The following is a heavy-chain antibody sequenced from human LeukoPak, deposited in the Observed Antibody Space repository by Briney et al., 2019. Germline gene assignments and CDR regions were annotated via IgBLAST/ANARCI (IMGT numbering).Heavy chain of an antibody. CDR1: GGSISSYY. V-gene: IGHV4-59*01. D-gene: IGHD1-1*01. CDR3: ARDSTGIAPGAFDI. Sequence: SETLSLTCTASGGSISSYYWSWIRQPPGKGLEWIGYIYYSGSTNYNPSLKSRVTISVDTSKNQFSLKLSSVTAADTAVYYCARDSTGIAPGAFDIWGQGTMVTVSS. CDR2: IYYSGST. J-gene: IGHJ3*02.